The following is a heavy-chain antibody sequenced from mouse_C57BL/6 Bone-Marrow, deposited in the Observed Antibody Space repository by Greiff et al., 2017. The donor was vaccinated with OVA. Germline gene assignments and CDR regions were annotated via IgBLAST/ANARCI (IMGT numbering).Heavy chain of an antibody. CDR3: ARDPFITTVVEVPY. J-gene: IGHJ3*01. Sequence: QVQLKESGAELVKPGASVKISCKASGYAFSSYWMNWVKQRPGKGLEWIGQIYPGDGDTNYNGKFKGKATLTADKSSSTAYMQLSSLTSEDSAVYFCARDPFITTVVEVPYWGQGTLVTVSA. CDR2: IYPGDGDT. CDR1: GYAFSSYW. V-gene: IGHV1-80*01. D-gene: IGHD1-1*01.